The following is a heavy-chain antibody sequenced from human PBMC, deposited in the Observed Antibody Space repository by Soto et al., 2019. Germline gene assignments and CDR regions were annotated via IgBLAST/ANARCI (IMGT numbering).Heavy chain of an antibody. CDR2: VYNSGST. D-gene: IGHD3-22*01. J-gene: IGHJ5*02. CDR3: AIGREDFHDGSCPRGVWFDP. CDR1: RGSVSRDY. Sequence: QVQLQESGPGLVKPSETLSLTCTVSRGSVSRDYWGWIRQPPGKGLEWIANVYNSGSTNYNPSLESRASISIDPSTNHFSLELKSVTAADTAVYYCAIGREDFHDGSCPRGVWFDPWGQGTLVTVSS. V-gene: IGHV4-59*02.